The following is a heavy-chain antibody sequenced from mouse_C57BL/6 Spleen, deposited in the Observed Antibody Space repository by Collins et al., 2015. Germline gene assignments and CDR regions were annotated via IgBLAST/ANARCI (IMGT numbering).Heavy chain of an antibody. Sequence: EVLLQQSGPELVKPGASVKIPCKASGYTFTDYNMDWVKQSHGKSLEWIGDINPNNGGTIYNQKFKGKATLTVDKSSSTAYMELRSLTSEDTAVYYCARPYYGSSSYYFDYWGQGTTLTVSS. D-gene: IGHD1-1*01. V-gene: IGHV1-18*01. CDR3: ARPYYGSSSYYFDY. J-gene: IGHJ2*01. CDR1: GYTFTDYN. CDR2: INPNNGGT.